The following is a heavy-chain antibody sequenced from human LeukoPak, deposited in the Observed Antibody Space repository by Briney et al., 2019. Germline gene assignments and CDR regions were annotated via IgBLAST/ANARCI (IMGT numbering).Heavy chain of an antibody. Sequence: GESLKISCKGSGYSFTSYWIGWVRQMPGKGLEWMGIIYPGDSDTRYSPSFQGQVTISADKSISTAYLQWSSLKASDAAMYYCAIRVARRGWQNAFDIWGQGTMVTVSS. CDR3: AIRVARRGWQNAFDI. V-gene: IGHV5-51*01. CDR1: GYSFTSYW. D-gene: IGHD6-19*01. J-gene: IGHJ3*02. CDR2: IYPGDSDT.